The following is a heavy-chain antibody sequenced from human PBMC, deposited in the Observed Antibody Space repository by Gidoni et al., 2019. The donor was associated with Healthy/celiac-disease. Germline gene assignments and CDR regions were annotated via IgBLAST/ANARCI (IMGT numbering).Heavy chain of an antibody. CDR3: ARELAARRNNWFDP. CDR2: IYYSGST. CDR1: GGSISSYY. V-gene: IGHV4-59*01. Sequence: QVQLQESGPGLVKPSETLSLTCTVSGGSISSYYWSWIRQPPGKGLEWIGSIYYSGSTNYNPSLKSRVTISVDTSKTQFSLKLSSVTAADTAVYYCARELAARRNNWFDPWGQGTLVTVSS. J-gene: IGHJ5*02. D-gene: IGHD6-6*01.